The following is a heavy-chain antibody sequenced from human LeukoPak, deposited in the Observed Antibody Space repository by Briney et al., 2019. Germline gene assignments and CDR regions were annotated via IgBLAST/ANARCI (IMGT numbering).Heavy chain of an antibody. D-gene: IGHD1-14*01. J-gene: IGHJ5*02. CDR2: IIPNFGTT. Sequence: GSSVKVSCKASGGTFSSYAISWVRQAPGQGLEWMGGIIPNFGTTNYAQKFQGRVTITTDESTSTAYMELSSLRSEGTAVYYCARDVGMSDNWFDPWGQGTLVTVSS. CDR1: GGTFSSYA. V-gene: IGHV1-69*05. CDR3: ARDVGMSDNWFDP.